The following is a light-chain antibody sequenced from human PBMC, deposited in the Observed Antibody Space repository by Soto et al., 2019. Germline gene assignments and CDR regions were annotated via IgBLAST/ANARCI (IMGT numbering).Light chain of an antibody. Sequence: EIVLTQSPATLSLSPGERATLSCRASQSVSSYLAWYQQKPGQAPRLLVYDASNRATGIPARFSGSGSGTDFPLTISRLEPEDFAVYYCQQRSNWPPITCGQGTRLEIK. V-gene: IGKV3-11*01. J-gene: IGKJ5*01. CDR2: DAS. CDR3: QQRSNWPPIT. CDR1: QSVSSY.